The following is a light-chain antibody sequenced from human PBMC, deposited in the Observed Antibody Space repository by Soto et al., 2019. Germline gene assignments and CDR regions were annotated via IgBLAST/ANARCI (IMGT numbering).Light chain of an antibody. CDR2: DVS. CDR1: SSDVGGHNS. J-gene: IGLJ2*01. CDR3: CSYAATYTLVV. V-gene: IGLV2-11*01. Sequence: QSALTQPRSESGSPGQSVTISCTGTSSDVGGHNSVSWYQQHPGKAPKLMIYDVSNRPSGVPDRFSASKSGNTASLTISGLQSEDEADYYCCSYAATYTLVVFGGGTKLTVL.